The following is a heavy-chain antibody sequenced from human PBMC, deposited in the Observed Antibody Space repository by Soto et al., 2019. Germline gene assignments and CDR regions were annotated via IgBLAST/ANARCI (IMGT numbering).Heavy chain of an antibody. CDR1: GGTFSSYA. V-gene: IGHV1-69*13. CDR2: IIPIFGTA. CDR3: ARVDYYDSSGPRVYYFDY. Sequence: SVKVSCKASGGTFSSYAISWVRQAPGQGLEWMGGIIPIFGTANYAQKFQGRVTITADESTSTAYMELSSLRSEDTAVYYCARVDYYDSSGPRVYYFDYWGQGTLVTVSS. J-gene: IGHJ4*02. D-gene: IGHD3-22*01.